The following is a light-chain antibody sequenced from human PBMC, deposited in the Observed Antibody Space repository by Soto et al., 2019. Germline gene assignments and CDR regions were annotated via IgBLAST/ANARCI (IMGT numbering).Light chain of an antibody. CDR2: SGS. CDR1: QSVSSNP. Sequence: DIVLAQSHGTVSLSPGASATISGRERQSVSSNPLAWNQQKPGQAPRLRIYSGSSRATGIPVRFSGSGSETDFTLTIPRLEPEDLAVYYCQQSSNWPPRTVGGGTKVVIK. CDR3: QQSSNWPPRT. V-gene: IGKV3D-20*02. J-gene: IGKJ4*01.